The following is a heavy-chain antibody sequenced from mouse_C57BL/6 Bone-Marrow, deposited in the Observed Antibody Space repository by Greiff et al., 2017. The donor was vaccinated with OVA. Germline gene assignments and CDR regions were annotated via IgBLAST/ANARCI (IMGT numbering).Heavy chain of an antibody. CDR3: AREGPTLRYLDV. CDR1: GYTFTSYW. V-gene: IGHV1-52*01. D-gene: IGHD3-3*01. J-gene: IGHJ1*03. CDR2: IDPSDSDT. Sequence: VQLQQPGAELVRPGSSVKLSCKASGYTFTSYWMHWVKQRPIQGLEWIGNIDPSDSDTHYNQKFKDKATLTVDKSSSTAYMQLSSLTSEDSAVYDCAREGPTLRYLDVWGTGTTVTVSS.